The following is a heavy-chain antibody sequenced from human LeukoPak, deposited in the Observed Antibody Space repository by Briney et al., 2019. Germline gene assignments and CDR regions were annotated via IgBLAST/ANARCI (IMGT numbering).Heavy chain of an antibody. J-gene: IGHJ6*02. D-gene: IGHD2-2*01. V-gene: IGHV3-21*01. Sequence: PGGSLRLSCAASGFIFSSYSMNWVRQAPGKGLEWVSSISSSSSYIYYADSVKGRFTISRDNAKNSLYLQMNSLRAEDTAVYYCARDWALGYCSSTSCGYYYYYGMDVWGRGTTVTVSS. CDR3: ARDWALGYCSSTSCGYYYYYGMDV. CDR2: ISSSSSYI. CDR1: GFIFSSYS.